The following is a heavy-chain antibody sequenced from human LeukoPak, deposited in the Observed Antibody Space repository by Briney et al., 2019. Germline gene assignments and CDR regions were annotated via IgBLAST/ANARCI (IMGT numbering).Heavy chain of an antibody. V-gene: IGHV1-69*06. J-gene: IGHJ6*04. CDR3: AGVSGDIVVVPAAYYYYYGMDV. CDR1: GGTFSSYA. Sequence: GASVKVSCEASGGTFSSYAISWVRQAPGQGLEWMGGIIPIFGTANYAQKFQGRVTITADKSTSTAYMELSSLRSEDTAVYYCAGVSGDIVVVPAAYYYYYGMDVWGKGTTVTVSS. D-gene: IGHD2-2*01. CDR2: IIPIFGTA.